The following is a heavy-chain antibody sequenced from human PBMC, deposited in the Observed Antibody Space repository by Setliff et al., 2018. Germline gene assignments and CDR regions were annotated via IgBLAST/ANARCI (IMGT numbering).Heavy chain of an antibody. CDR3: TRSRAPRVVLAADFDL. J-gene: IGHJ4*02. D-gene: IGHD3-16*01. Sequence: ASVKVSCKASGYIFNTFGISWVRQAPGQGLEWMGWISPYSGESNYAQKFQDRLTVTADTSTKTTYMELRSLTSDDTAVYFCTRSRAPRVVLAADFDLWGQGTLVTVSS. CDR2: ISPYSGES. CDR1: GYIFNTFG. V-gene: IGHV1-18*01.